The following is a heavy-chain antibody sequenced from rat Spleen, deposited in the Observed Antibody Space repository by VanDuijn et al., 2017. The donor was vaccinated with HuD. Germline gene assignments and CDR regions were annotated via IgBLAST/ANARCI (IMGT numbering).Heavy chain of an antibody. Sequence: EVQLVESGGGLVQPGRSLKLSCAASGFTFSDYYMAWVRQTPTKGLEWVATISTSGDSTYYRDSVKGRFTISRDDAESTLYLQMDSLRSEDTATYYCTMGSHYFDVTYYYEYWGQGVMVTVSS. V-gene: IGHV5-27*01. D-gene: IGHD1-12*02. CDR1: GFTFSDYY. J-gene: IGHJ2*01. CDR2: ISTSGDST. CDR3: TMGSHYFDVTYYYEY.